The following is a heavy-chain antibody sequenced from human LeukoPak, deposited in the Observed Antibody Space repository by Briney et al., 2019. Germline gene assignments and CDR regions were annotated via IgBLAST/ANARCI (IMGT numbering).Heavy chain of an antibody. Sequence: GRSLRLSCAASGFTFSSYAMHWVRQAPGKGLGWVAVISYDGSNKYYADSVKGRFTISRDNSKNTLYLQMNSLRAEDTAVYYCARDRRYSGYDEGYFDYWGQGTLVTVSS. CDR1: GFTFSSYA. J-gene: IGHJ4*02. V-gene: IGHV3-30-3*01. CDR3: ARDRRYSGYDEGYFDY. D-gene: IGHD5-12*01. CDR2: ISYDGSNK.